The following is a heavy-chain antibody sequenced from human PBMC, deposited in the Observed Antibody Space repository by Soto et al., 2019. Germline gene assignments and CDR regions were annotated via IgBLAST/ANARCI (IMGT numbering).Heavy chain of an antibody. CDR1: GFTFSSYS. Sequence: EVQLVESGGGLVKPGGSLRLSCAASGFTFSSYSMNWVRQAPGKGLEWVSSISSSSSYIYYADSVKGRFTISRDNAKNSLYLQMNSLRADDTAVYYCASPPLLWFGELLQDYWGQGTLVTVSS. D-gene: IGHD3-10*01. CDR2: ISSSSSYI. CDR3: ASPPLLWFGELLQDY. J-gene: IGHJ4*02. V-gene: IGHV3-21*01.